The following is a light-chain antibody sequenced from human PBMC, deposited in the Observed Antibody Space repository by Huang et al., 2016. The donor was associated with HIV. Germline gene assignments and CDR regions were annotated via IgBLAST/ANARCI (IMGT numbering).Light chain of an antibody. CDR3: LQDHNYPRT. CDR2: GAS. J-gene: IGKJ1*01. Sequence: AIQMNQSPSSLSASVGDRVTITCRASQGITDDLAWYQQKPGKAPKLLISGASTLRSGVPSRFSGSGSGTDFTLTISSLQPEDYATYYCLQDHNYPRTFGQGTKVEI. CDR1: QGITDD. V-gene: IGKV1-6*01.